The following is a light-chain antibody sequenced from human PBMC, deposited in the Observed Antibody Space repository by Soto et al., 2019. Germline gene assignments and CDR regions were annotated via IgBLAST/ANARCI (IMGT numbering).Light chain of an antibody. Sequence: QSALTQPPSASGSPGQSVPISCTGTSSDVGGYNFVSWYQQHPGKAPKLMIYDVSKRPSGVPDRFSGSKSGHTASLTVSGLHAEDESDYYCSSYAGSNDYVFGTGTTLTV. CDR1: SSDVGGYNF. CDR2: DVS. J-gene: IGLJ1*01. CDR3: SSYAGSNDYV. V-gene: IGLV2-8*01.